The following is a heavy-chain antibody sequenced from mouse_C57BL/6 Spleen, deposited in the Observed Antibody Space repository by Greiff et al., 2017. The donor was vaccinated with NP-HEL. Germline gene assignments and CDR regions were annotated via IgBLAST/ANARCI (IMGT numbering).Heavy chain of an antibody. Sequence: VQLQQSGAELVKPGASVKLSCKASGYTFTSYWMHWVKQRPGQGLEWIGMIHPNSGSTNYNEKFKSKATLTVDKSSSTAYMQLSSLTSEDSAVYYCARETTAAYFDVWGTGTTVTVSS. CDR2: IHPNSGST. J-gene: IGHJ1*03. CDR3: ARETTAAYFDV. D-gene: IGHD1-2*01. CDR1: GYTFTSYW. V-gene: IGHV1-64*01.